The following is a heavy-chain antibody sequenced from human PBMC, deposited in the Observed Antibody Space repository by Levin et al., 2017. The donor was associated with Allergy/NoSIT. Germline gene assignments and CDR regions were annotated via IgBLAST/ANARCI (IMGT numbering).Heavy chain of an antibody. Sequence: ASVKVSCKASGYTFTSYDINWVRQATGQGLEWMGWMNPNSGNTGYAQKFQGRVTMTRNTSISTAYMELSSLRSEDTAVYYCARDRRIAAAGPYYYYYGMDVWGQGTTVTVSS. D-gene: IGHD6-13*01. J-gene: IGHJ6*02. V-gene: IGHV1-8*01. CDR3: ARDRRIAAAGPYYYYYGMDV. CDR2: MNPNSGNT. CDR1: GYTFTSYD.